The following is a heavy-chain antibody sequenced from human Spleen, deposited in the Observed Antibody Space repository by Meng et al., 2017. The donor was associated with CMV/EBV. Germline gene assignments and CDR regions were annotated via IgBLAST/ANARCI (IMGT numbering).Heavy chain of an antibody. Sequence: GQVQVPGQGVGQPSPTLSLSCTVAGGSSSSGDYYWSWIRQPPGKGLEWIGYIYYSGSTYYNPSLKSRVTISVDTSKNQFSLKLSSVTAADTAVYYCARDLWGSRYYFDYWGQGTLVTVSS. CDR2: IYYSGST. D-gene: IGHD1-26*01. CDR1: GGSSSSGDYY. CDR3: ARDLWGSRYYFDY. V-gene: IGHV4-30-4*08. J-gene: IGHJ4*02.